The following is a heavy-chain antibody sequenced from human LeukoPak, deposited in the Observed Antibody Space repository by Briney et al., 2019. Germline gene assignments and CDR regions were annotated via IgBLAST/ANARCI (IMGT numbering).Heavy chain of an antibody. J-gene: IGHJ4*02. Sequence: SETLSLTCTVSGGSISSGDYYWSWIRQPPGKGLEWIGYIYYSGSTYYNPSLKSRVTISVDTSKNQFSLKLSSVTAADTAVYYCARAVPLRYFGWFPPFDYWGQGTLVTVSS. CDR1: GGSISSGDYY. V-gene: IGHV4-30-4*01. CDR2: IYYSGST. CDR3: ARAVPLRYFGWFPPFDY. D-gene: IGHD3-9*01.